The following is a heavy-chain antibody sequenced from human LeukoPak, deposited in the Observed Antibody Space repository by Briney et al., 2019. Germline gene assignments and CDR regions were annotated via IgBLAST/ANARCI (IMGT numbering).Heavy chain of an antibody. CDR3: ARDYRGYRAPYYFDY. J-gene: IGHJ4*02. Sequence: PGGSLRLSCAASGFSFSSYWMHWVRQAPGKGLVWVSRINNDGTATVYADSAKGRFTISRDNAKNSLYLQMNSLRAEDTAVYYCARDYRGYRAPYYFDYWGQGTLVTVSS. D-gene: IGHD2-15*01. CDR2: INNDGTAT. CDR1: GFSFSSYW. V-gene: IGHV3-74*01.